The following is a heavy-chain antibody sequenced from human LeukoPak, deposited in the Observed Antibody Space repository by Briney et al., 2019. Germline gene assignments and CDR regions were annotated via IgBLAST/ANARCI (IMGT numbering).Heavy chain of an antibody. CDR2: INHSGST. Sequence: SETLSLTCAVYGGSFSGYYWSWIRQPPGKGLEWIGEINHSGSTNYNPSLKSRVTISVDTSKNQFSLKLSSVTAADTAVYYCARVAGFCSSSRCYSDYWGQGTLVTVSS. D-gene: IGHD2-2*02. CDR3: ARVAGFCSSSRCYSDY. CDR1: GGSFSGYY. V-gene: IGHV4-34*01. J-gene: IGHJ4*02.